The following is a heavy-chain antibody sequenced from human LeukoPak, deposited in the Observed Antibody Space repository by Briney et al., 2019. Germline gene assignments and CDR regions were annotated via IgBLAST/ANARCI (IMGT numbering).Heavy chain of an antibody. CDR2: INWNGGST. V-gene: IGHV3-20*04. D-gene: IGHD2-2*01. Sequence: GGSLRLSCAASGFTFDDYGMSWVRQAPGKGLEWVSGINWNGGSTGYADSVKGRFTIYRDNAKNFLYLQINSLRAEDTALYYCARDSCSSTSCYSNWFDPWGQGTLVTVSS. CDR3: ARDSCSSTSCYSNWFDP. CDR1: GFTFDDYG. J-gene: IGHJ5*02.